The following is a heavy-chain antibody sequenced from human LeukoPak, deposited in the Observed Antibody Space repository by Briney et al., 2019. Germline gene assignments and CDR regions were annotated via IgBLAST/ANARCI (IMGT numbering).Heavy chain of an antibody. Sequence: PGGSLRLSCAASGFTFSNYAMHWVRQAPGKGLEWVAVIWYGGNNQYYTDSVKGRFTISRDNSKNTLYLQMNSLKTEDTAVYYCARGYDFWSGYYNDYWGQGTLVTVSS. CDR3: ARGYDFWSGYYNDY. V-gene: IGHV3-33*08. J-gene: IGHJ4*02. D-gene: IGHD3-3*01. CDR1: GFTFSNYA. CDR2: IWYGGNNQ.